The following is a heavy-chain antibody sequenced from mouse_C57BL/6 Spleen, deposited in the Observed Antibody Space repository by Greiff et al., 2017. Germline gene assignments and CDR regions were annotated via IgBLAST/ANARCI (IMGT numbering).Heavy chain of an antibody. D-gene: IGHD2-3*01. CDR3: ARKGGYYVDWYFDV. Sequence: QVQLKQPGAELVRPGSSVKLSCKASGYTFTSYWMHWVKQRPIQGLEWIGNIDPSDSETHYNQKFKDKATLTVDKSSSTAYMQLSSLTSEDSAVYYCARKGGYYVDWYFDVWGTGTTVTVSS. V-gene: IGHV1-52*01. CDR2: IDPSDSET. CDR1: GYTFTSYW. J-gene: IGHJ1*03.